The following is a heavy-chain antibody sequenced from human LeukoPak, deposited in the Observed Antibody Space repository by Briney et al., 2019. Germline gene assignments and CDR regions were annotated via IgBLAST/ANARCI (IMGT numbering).Heavy chain of an antibody. CDR3: ARAVPDYSDSSGHYRLEWDPSGFDY. CDR2: VSYDGSNK. Sequence: PGRSLRLSCAASGXTFSSYAMHWVRQAPGKGLEWVAVVSYDGSNKYYADSVKGRFTISRDNSKNTLYLQMNSLRAEDTAVYYCARAVPDYSDSSGHYRLEWDPSGFDYWGQGTLVTVSS. V-gene: IGHV3-30-3*01. J-gene: IGHJ4*02. D-gene: IGHD3-22*01. CDR1: GXTFSSYA.